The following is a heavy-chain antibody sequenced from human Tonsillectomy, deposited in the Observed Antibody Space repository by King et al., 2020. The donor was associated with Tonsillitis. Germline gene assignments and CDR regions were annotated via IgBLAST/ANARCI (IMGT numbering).Heavy chain of an antibody. CDR3: VRAHSGSSYGYYY. CDR2: ISASSNTI. V-gene: IGHV3-48*01. D-gene: IGHD5-18*01. J-gene: IGHJ4*02. Sequence: VQLVESGGGLVQPGGSLRLSCAVSGFTFSTYNMNWVRQAPGKGLEWVSYISASSNTIYYADSVKGRFTISRDNAKKSLHLQMNTLRAEDTAVYYCVRAHSGSSYGYYYWGQGTLVTVSS. CDR1: GFTFSTYN.